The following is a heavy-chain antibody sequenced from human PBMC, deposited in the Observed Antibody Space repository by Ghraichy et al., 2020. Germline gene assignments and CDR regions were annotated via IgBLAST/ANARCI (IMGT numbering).Heavy chain of an antibody. D-gene: IGHD6-13*01. V-gene: IGHV3-30*18. CDR2: ISFDSTNY. J-gene: IGHJ6*02. CDR3: AKDQVAAARRGLDV. CDR1: GFAFSVYS. Sequence: LSLTCAASGFAFSVYSMHWVRLAPGKGLEWVAVISFDSTNYHYAESVKGRFTISRDNSQSTLFLQLDSLRVEDTAVYYCAKDQVAAARRGLDVWGQGTTVTVSS.